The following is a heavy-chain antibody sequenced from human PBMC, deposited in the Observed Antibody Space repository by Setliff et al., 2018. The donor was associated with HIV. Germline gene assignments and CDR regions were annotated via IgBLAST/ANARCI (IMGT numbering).Heavy chain of an antibody. D-gene: IGHD3-16*01. J-gene: IGHJ3*02. CDR2: INPSDGIP. CDR3: TRAFPPMIPAAFGI. V-gene: IGHV1-46*01. Sequence: ASVKVSCKASGFSFSRHYMHWVRQAPGEGLEWVAMINPSDGIPSNAQKFQDRVVVTRDTSRSIVYMELSSLLSEDTAVYFCTRAFPPMIPAAFGIWGLGTLVTVSS. CDR1: GFSFSRHY.